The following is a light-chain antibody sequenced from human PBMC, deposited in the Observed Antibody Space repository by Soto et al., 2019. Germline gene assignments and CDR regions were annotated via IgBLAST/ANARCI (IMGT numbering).Light chain of an antibody. Sequence: EIVLTQSPGTLSLSPGERATLSCRASQSVSSTHLAWYQQKPGQAPRLHIFGASSRATGIPDRFSGSGSGTDFTLTISRLEPEDFAVYYCQHFGSSLWTFGQGTKVEIK. J-gene: IGKJ1*01. CDR2: GAS. V-gene: IGKV3-20*01. CDR3: QHFGSSLWT. CDR1: QSVSSTH.